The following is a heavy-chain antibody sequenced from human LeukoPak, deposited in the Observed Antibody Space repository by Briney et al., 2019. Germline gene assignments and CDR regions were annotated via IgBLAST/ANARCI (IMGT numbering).Heavy chain of an antibody. CDR2: ISSSGSTI. D-gene: IGHD6-13*01. J-gene: IGHJ4*02. CDR1: GFTFSDYY. Sequence: GGSLRLSCAASGFTFSDYYMSWIRQAPGKGLEWVSYISSSGSTIYYADSVKGRFTISRDNAKNSLYLQMNSLRAEDTAVYYCARILIESRIAAAGTNADYWGQGTLVTVSS. CDR3: ARILIESRIAAAGTNADY. V-gene: IGHV3-11*01.